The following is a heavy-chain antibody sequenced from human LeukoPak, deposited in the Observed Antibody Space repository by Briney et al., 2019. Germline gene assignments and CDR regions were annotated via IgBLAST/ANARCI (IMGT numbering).Heavy chain of an antibody. V-gene: IGHV4-61*02. CDR2: IYTSGST. CDR1: GGSISSGSYY. J-gene: IGHJ4*02. D-gene: IGHD3-22*01. Sequence: SQTLSLTCTVSGGSISSGSYYWSWIRQPAGKGLEWIGRIYTSGSTNYNPSLKSRVTISVDTSKNQFSLKLSSVTAADTAVYYCAREYDSSGSVGYWGQGTLVTVSS. CDR3: AREYDSSGSVGY.